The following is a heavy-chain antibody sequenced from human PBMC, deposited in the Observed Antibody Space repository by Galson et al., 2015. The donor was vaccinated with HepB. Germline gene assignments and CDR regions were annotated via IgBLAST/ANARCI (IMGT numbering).Heavy chain of an antibody. J-gene: IGHJ4*02. CDR3: ARSHYGGSPEY. D-gene: IGHD4-23*01. CDR1: GFTFSTYA. Sequence: SLRLSCAASGFTFSTYAMSWVRQAPGKGLEWVSGFSGSGGTTFYADSVKGRFTISRDNSKNTLYLQMSSLRADGTAMYYCARSHYGGSPEYWGQGTLVTVSS. V-gene: IGHV3-23*01. CDR2: FSGSGGTT.